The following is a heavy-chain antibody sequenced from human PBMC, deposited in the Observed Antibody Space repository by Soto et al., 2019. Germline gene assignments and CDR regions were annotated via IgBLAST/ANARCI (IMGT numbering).Heavy chain of an antibody. CDR3: TVQDIVVVPAAMTVY. CDR2: IRSKANSYAT. CDR1: GFTFSGSA. V-gene: IGHV3-73*01. Sequence: EVQLVESGGGLVQPGRSLKLSCAASGFTFSGSAMHWVRQASGKGLEWVGRIRSKANSYATAYAASVKGRFTISRDDSKNTAYLQMNSLKTEDTAVYYCTVQDIVVVPAAMTVYWGQGTLVTVSS. J-gene: IGHJ4*02. D-gene: IGHD2-2*01.